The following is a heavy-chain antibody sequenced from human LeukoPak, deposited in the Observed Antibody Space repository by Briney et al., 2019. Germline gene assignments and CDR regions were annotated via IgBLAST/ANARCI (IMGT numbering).Heavy chain of an antibody. J-gene: IGHJ3*02. CDR1: GYSISSGYY. D-gene: IGHD3-10*01. CDR2: IYHSGST. V-gene: IGHV4-38-2*02. CDR3: ARGTVWSDAFDI. Sequence: SETLSLTCSVSGYSISSGYYWGWIRQPPGKGLEWIGSIYHSGSTYYNPSLKSRVTISVDTSKNQFSLKLSSVTAADTAVYYCARGTVWSDAFDIWGQGTMVTVSS.